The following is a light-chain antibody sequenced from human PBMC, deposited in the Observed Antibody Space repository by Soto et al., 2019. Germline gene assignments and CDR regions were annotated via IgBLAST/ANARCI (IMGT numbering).Light chain of an antibody. J-gene: IGKJ1*01. Sequence: EIVLTQSPGTLSLSPGERATLSCRASQSVSSTYLAWYQQKPGQAPRLLIYGASSRTTGIPDRFSGSGSGTDFALTISTLEPEDLAVYDCQQYGSSPQTFGQGTKVEIK. V-gene: IGKV3-20*01. CDR2: GAS. CDR3: QQYGSSPQT. CDR1: QSVSSTY.